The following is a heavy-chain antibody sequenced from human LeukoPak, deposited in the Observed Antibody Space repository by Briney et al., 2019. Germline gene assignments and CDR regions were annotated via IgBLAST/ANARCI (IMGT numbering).Heavy chain of an antibody. Sequence: SETLSLTCTVSGASINSRDYYWGWIRQPPGQGLEWIGSIYSDGTTYYNPSLKSRVTISVDTSKNQFSLKLSSVTAADTAVYYCARDSDGSGSYTIDYWGQGTLVTVSS. CDR1: GASINSRDYY. J-gene: IGHJ4*02. V-gene: IGHV4-39*07. D-gene: IGHD3-10*01. CDR2: IYSDGTT. CDR3: ARDSDGSGSYTIDY.